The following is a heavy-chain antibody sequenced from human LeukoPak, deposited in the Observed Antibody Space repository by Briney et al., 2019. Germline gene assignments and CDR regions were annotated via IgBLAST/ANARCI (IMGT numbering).Heavy chain of an antibody. CDR1: GFTFSSSA. V-gene: IGHV3-23*01. J-gene: IGHJ6*03. CDR2: ISGSGGST. Sequence: GGSLRLSCVASGFTFSSSAMSWVRQAQGKGLEWVSSISGSGGSTYFADSVKGRFTISRDNSKNTLYVQMNSLRAEDTAIYYCAKAPPPRGRVYYYMDVWGNGTTVTVS. CDR3: AKAPPPRGRVYYYMDV. D-gene: IGHD1-1*01.